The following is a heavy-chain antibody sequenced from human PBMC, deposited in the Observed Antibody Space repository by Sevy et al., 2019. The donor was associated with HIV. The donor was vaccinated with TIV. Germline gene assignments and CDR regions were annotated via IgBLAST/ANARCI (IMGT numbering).Heavy chain of an antibody. Sequence: SETQSLTCTVSGDSISSYYWSWIRQPAGKGLEWIGRIYTSRRTNYNPSLKSRVTMSVDTSKNQFSLKLRSVTAADTAVYFCTRGEVQLWPSGFDYWGQGTLVTVSS. CDR2: IYTSRRT. D-gene: IGHD1-1*01. CDR1: GDSISSYY. V-gene: IGHV4-4*07. J-gene: IGHJ4*02. CDR3: TRGEVQLWPSGFDY.